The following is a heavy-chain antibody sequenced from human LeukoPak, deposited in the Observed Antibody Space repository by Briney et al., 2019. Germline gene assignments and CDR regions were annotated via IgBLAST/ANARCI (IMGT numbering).Heavy chain of an antibody. V-gene: IGHV3-33*01. CDR3: AREWFCHGGGLYFDY. D-gene: IGHD3-10*01. J-gene: IGHJ4*02. CDR2: IWYDGSNK. CDR1: GFTFSSYG. Sequence: GRSLRLSCAASGFTFSSYGMHWVRQAPGKGLEWVAVIWYDGSNKYYADSVKGRFTISRDNSKNTLYLQMNSLRAEDTAVYYCAREWFCHGGGLYFDYWGQGTLVTVSS.